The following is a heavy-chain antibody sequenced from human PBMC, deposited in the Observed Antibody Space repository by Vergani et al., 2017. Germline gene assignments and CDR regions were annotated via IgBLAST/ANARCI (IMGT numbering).Heavy chain of an antibody. Sequence: EVQLLESGGGLVQPGGSLRLSCAASGFTFSSYAMGWVRQAPGKGLEWVAAISGSGGSTYYADSVKGRCTISRHNSKNTLYLQMNSLRAEDTAVDYCASQYSYVPYYYGMDVWGQGTTVTVSS. J-gene: IGHJ6*02. CDR3: ASQYSYVPYYYGMDV. CDR1: GFTFSSYA. V-gene: IGHV3-23*01. CDR2: ISGSGGST. D-gene: IGHD5-18*01.